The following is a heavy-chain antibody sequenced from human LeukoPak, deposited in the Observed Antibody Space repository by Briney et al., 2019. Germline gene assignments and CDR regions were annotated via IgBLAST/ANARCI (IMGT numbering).Heavy chain of an antibody. CDR3: AKDSVAVTGTGNIDY. V-gene: IGHV3-43D*03. CDR2: ISWDGGSS. CDR1: GFAFDDYA. J-gene: IGHJ4*02. D-gene: IGHD6-19*01. Sequence: PGGSLRLSRAASGFAFDDYAMHWVRQAPGKGLEWVSLISWDGGSSYYADSVKGRFTISRDNSKNSLYLQMNSLRAEDTALYYCAKDSVAVTGTGNIDYWGQGTLVTVSS.